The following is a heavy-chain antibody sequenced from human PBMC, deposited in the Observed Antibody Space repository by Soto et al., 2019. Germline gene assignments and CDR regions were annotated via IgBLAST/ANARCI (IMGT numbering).Heavy chain of an antibody. CDR1: GGPINSAGDS. V-gene: IGHV4-30-2*06. Sequence: SETLSLTCTXSGGPINSAGDSWGWARPSPGKGLVWVGYSYHSGSSYYNTSLQSRFTISVDGSQAQFYLTLTSVTAADTAVHSFARARYYDWCFDLWGVGAPVTESS. J-gene: IGHJ4*01. D-gene: IGHD3-9*01. CDR3: ARARYYDWCFDL. CDR2: SYHSGSS.